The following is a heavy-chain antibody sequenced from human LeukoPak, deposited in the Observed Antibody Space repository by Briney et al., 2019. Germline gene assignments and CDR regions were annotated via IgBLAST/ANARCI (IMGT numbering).Heavy chain of an antibody. CDR2: IYHSDSA. Sequence: SETLSLTCTVSGYSISNGYYWVWIRQPPGRGMEWIGSIYHSDSAYYNTSLRSRVPMSVDTSKNQFSLTLSFVTAADTAVYYCARQHDSYYYYYIDVWGSGTTVTVSS. J-gene: IGHJ6*03. V-gene: IGHV4-38-2*02. CDR3: ARQHDSYYYYYIDV. CDR1: GYSISNGYY.